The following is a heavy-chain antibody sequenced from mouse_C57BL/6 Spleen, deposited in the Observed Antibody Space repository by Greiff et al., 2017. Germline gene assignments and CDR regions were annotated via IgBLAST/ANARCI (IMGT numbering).Heavy chain of an antibody. V-gene: IGHV1-82*01. CDR1: GYAFSSSW. Sequence: VQVVESGPELVKPGASVKISCKASGYAFSSSWMNWVKQRPGKGLEWIGRIYPGDGDTNYNGKFKGKATLTADKSSSTAYMQLSSLTSEDSAVYFCAREDDGYSWFAYWGQGTLVTVSA. CDR2: IYPGDGDT. CDR3: AREDDGYSWFAY. J-gene: IGHJ3*01. D-gene: IGHD2-3*01.